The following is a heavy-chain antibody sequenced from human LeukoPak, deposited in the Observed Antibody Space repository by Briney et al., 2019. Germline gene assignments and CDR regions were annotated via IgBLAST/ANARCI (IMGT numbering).Heavy chain of an antibody. V-gene: IGHV3-7*01. Sequence: GGSLRLSCAASGFTFSNYWMSWVRQAPGKGLEWVANIKQDASEKYYVDSVKGRFTISRDNAKNSLYLQMNSLRAEDTAVYYCARGYSSGWFGDDIWGQGTMVTVSS. CDR1: GFTFSNYW. D-gene: IGHD6-19*01. CDR2: IKQDASEK. J-gene: IGHJ3*02. CDR3: ARGYSSGWFGDDI.